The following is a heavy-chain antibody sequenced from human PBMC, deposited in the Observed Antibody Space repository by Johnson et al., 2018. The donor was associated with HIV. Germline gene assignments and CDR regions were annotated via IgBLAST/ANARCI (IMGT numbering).Heavy chain of an antibody. V-gene: IGHV3-23*04. Sequence: VQLVESGGGLVQPGGSLRLSCAASGFTFSSYAMSWVRQAPGKGLEWVSAISGSGGSTFYADSVKGRFTISRDSSKNTLYLQMNSLRAEDTGVYYCAKDRPSSIPFLGLFPFFDSWGRGTMVTVSS. CDR3: AKDRPSSIPFLGLFPFFDS. J-gene: IGHJ3*02. CDR2: ISGSGGST. D-gene: IGHD3-3*01. CDR1: GFTFSSYA.